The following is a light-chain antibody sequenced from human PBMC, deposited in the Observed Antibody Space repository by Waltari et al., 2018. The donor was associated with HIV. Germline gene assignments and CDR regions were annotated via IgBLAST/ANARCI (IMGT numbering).Light chain of an antibody. J-gene: IGLJ2*01. CDR1: KLGDKY. CDR3: QAWDSSTAV. V-gene: IGLV3-1*01. CDR2: QDS. Sequence: SYELTQPPSVSVSPGQTASITCSGAKLGDKYACWYQQKPGQSPVVVIYQDSKRPAGIPERFSGSNSGNTATLTISRTQAMDEADYYCQAWDSSTAVFGGGTKLTVL.